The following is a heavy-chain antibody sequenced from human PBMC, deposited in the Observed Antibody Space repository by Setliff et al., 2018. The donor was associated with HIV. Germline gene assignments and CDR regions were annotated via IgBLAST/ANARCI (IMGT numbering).Heavy chain of an antibody. Sequence: SETLSLTCAVYGGSSYYWTWIRQSPGKGLEWIGEINHSGSTHYNPSLKSRFTISVDTSKNQFSLKVNSVTAADTAVYYCARGARLLAGYSDRWDYCYMAVWGKGTTVTVSS. J-gene: IGHJ6*03. V-gene: IGHV4-34*01. D-gene: IGHD6-13*01. CDR2: INHSGST. CDR3: ARGARLLAGYSDRWDYCYMAV. CDR1: GGSSYY.